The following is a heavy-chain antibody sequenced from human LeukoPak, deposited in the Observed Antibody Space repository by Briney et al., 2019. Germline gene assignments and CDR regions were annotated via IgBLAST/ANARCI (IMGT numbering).Heavy chain of an antibody. J-gene: IGHJ4*02. Sequence: GGSLRLSCAASGFTVSSNYMSWVRQAPGKGLEWVSVIYSGGSTYYADSVKGRFTISRDNSKNTLYLQMNSLRAEDTAVYYCAKRGTYSSRWSRFDYWGQGTLVTVSS. CDR1: GFTVSSNY. CDR3: AKRGTYSSRWSRFDY. CDR2: IYSGGST. D-gene: IGHD6-13*01. V-gene: IGHV3-53*01.